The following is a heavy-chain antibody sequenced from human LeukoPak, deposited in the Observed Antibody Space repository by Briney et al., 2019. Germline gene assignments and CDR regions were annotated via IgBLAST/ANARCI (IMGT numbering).Heavy chain of an antibody. D-gene: IGHD1-26*01. Sequence: PGGSLRLSCAASGFTFSSYGMSWVRQAPGKGLEWVATISGSAYNTYYAGSVKGRFTISRDNSANTVFLHMSSLRAEDTALYYCAKHSGSYFIYYVDSWGQGTLVTVSS. CDR3: AKHSGSYFIYYVDS. CDR1: GFTFSSYG. J-gene: IGHJ4*02. CDR2: ISGSAYNT. V-gene: IGHV3-23*01.